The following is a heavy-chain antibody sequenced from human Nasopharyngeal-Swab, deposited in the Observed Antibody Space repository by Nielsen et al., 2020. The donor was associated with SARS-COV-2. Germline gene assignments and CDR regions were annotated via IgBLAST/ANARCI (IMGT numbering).Heavy chain of an antibody. D-gene: IGHD3-3*01. CDR3: ARDSTVFGVVPSWFDP. CDR2: IYYGGST. J-gene: IGHJ5*02. V-gene: IGHV4-59*01. Sequence: LRLSCTVSGGSLSSFYWSWIRQPPGKGLEWIGYIYYGGSTNYNPSLKSRVTISIDTSKNQFSLKLSSVTAADTAVYYCARDSTVFGVVPSWFDPWGQGTLVTVSS. CDR1: GGSLSSFY.